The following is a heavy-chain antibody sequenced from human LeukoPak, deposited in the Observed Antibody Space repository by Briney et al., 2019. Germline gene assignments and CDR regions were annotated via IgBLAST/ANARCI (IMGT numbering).Heavy chain of an antibody. CDR2: INHSGST. J-gene: IGHJ4*02. CDR3: ARRVAVTTGVDY. Sequence: PSETLSLTCAVYGGSFSGYYWSWIRQPPGKGLEWIGEINHSGSTNYNPSLKSRVTISVDTSKNQFSLKLSSVTAADTAVYYCARRVAVTTGVDYWGQGTLVTVSS. V-gene: IGHV4-34*01. CDR1: GGSFSGYY. D-gene: IGHD4-17*01.